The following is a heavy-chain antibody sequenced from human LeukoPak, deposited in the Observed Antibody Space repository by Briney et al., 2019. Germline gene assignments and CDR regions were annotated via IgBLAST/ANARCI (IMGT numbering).Heavy chain of an antibody. Sequence: GRSLRLFCSSSGFTFGDHSMSGVRQAPGRGREGVGVIRSRAYRGPPEYAASERDGYTVPRDEPKTIAYLQMNSLKIDDTAVYFCARGPIELWLHNGIDVWGQGPTVPVSS. J-gene: IGHJ6*02. CDR1: GFTFGDHS. CDR3: ARGPIELWLHNGIDV. CDR2: IRSRAYRGPP. D-gene: IGHD5-18*01. V-gene: IGHV3-49*04.